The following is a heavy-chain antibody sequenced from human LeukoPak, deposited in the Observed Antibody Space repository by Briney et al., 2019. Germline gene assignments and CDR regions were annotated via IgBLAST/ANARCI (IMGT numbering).Heavy chain of an antibody. CDR2: ISWNSGSI. J-gene: IGHJ4*02. V-gene: IGHV3-9*01. D-gene: IGHD3-10*01. Sequence: GGSLRLPCAASGFTFDDYAMHWVRQAPGKGLEWVSGISWNSGSIGYADSVKGRFTISRDNAKNSLYLQMNSLRAEDTALYYCAKDIGNLGEFFDYWGQGTLVTVSS. CDR1: GFTFDDYA. CDR3: AKDIGNLGEFFDY.